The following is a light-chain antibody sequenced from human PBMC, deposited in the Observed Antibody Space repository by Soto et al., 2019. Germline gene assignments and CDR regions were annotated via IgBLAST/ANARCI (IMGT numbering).Light chain of an antibody. Sequence: QSVLTQPRSVSGSPGHSVTISCTGTSSDVGGYDYVSWYQQHPGKAPKLVIYDVNKRPSGVPDRFSGSKSGNTASLTISGLQAEDEADYSCCSYAGSYGVVFGGGTKVTVL. J-gene: IGLJ2*01. CDR1: SSDVGGYDY. CDR2: DVN. CDR3: CSYAGSYGVV. V-gene: IGLV2-11*01.